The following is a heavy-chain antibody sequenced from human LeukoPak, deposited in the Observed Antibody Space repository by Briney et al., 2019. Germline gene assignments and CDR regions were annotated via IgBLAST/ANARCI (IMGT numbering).Heavy chain of an antibody. D-gene: IGHD1-26*01. Sequence: GGSLRLSCAASGFSFNNYNMNWVRQAPGKGLEWVAYISYSATLIYYEDSVKGRFTISRDNAKNSVYLQMNSLRAEDTAVYYCARDDDSGSYFGQDVFDIWGQGTTVIVSS. CDR1: GFSFNNYN. V-gene: IGHV3-48*01. J-gene: IGHJ3*02. CDR3: ARDDDSGSYFGQDVFDI. CDR2: ISYSATLI.